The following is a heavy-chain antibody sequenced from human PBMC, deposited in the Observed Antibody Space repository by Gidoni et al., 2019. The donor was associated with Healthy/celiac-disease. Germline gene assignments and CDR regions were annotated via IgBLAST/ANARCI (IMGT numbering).Heavy chain of an antibody. CDR2: FDPEDGET. Sequence: QVQLVQSGAEVKKPGASVKVSCKVSGYTLTELSMHWVRQAPGKGLEWMGGFDPEDGETIYAQKFQGRVTMTEDTSTDTAYMELSSLRSEDTAVYYCATGQYRNSGYDYHYYYYGMDVWGQGTTVTVSS. V-gene: IGHV1-24*01. CDR1: GYTLTELS. J-gene: IGHJ6*02. D-gene: IGHD5-12*01. CDR3: ATGQYRNSGYDYHYYYYGMDV.